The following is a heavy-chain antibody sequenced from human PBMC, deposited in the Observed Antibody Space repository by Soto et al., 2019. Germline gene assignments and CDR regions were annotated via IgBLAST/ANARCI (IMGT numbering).Heavy chain of an antibody. V-gene: IGHV3-21*04. CDR2: ISSSSSYI. J-gene: IGHJ3*02. CDR1: GFTFSSYS. D-gene: IGHD4-17*01. Sequence: GGSLRLSCAASGFTFSSYSMNWARQSPGKGLEWVSSISSSSSYIYYADSVKGRFTISRDNAKNSLYLQMDSLRAEDTAIYYCAKDPWGTVTGAFDIWGQGTVVTVSS. CDR3: AKDPWGTVTGAFDI.